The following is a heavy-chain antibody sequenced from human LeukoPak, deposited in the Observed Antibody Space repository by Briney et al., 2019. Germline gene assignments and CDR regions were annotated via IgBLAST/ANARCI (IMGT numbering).Heavy chain of an antibody. CDR1: GYTFTSYA. D-gene: IGHD3-22*01. CDR2: INAGNGNT. Sequence: ASVKVSCKASGYTFTSYAMHWVPQAPGQRLEWMGWINAGNGNTKYSQKFQGRVPITRETSASTAYMELGSLSSEDTVVYYCGREEYYDSSGYYWLVSYFDYWGQGTLVTVSS. J-gene: IGHJ4*02. CDR3: GREEYYDSSGYYWLVSYFDY. V-gene: IGHV1-3*01.